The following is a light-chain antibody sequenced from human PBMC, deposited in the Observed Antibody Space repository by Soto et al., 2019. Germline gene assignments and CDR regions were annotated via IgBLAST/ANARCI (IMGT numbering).Light chain of an antibody. CDR2: RNN. CDR1: SSNIGSNY. J-gene: IGLJ2*01. Sequence: QSVLTQPPSASGTPGQRVAISCSGSSSNIGSNYVYWYQQLPGTAPKLLIYRNNQRPSGVPDRFSGSKSGTSASLAISGLRSEDEADYYCAAWHDSFHVVFGGGTKLTVL. CDR3: AAWHDSFHVV. V-gene: IGLV1-47*01.